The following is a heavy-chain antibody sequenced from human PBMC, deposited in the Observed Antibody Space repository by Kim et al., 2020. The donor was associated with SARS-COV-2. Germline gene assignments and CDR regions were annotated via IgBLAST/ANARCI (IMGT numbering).Heavy chain of an antibody. Sequence: GGSLRLSCAASGFTLTNNAMSWVRQPLGRGLEWVSTIRAGAETTYYANSVNGRFTISRDSSTHTLYQQLDSLRADDTAIYYCAKDRGGSGWPVFDYWGQGTLVTVSS. V-gene: IGHV3-23*01. J-gene: IGHJ4*02. CDR3: AKDRGGSGWPVFDY. CDR1: GFTLTNNA. CDR2: IRAGAETT. D-gene: IGHD6-19*01.